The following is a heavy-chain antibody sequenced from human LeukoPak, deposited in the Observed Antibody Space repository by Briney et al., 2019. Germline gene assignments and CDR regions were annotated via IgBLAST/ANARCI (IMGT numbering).Heavy chain of an antibody. Sequence: GGSLRLSCAASGFTFDYYAMHWVRRAPGKGLEWVSLISGDGGSTYYADSVKGRFTSSRDNSKNSLYLEMNSLRSEDAALYYCAKDPESVAVAGTGDYWGQGTLVTVSS. D-gene: IGHD6-19*01. CDR1: GFTFDYYA. CDR3: AKDPESVAVAGTGDY. V-gene: IGHV3-43*02. J-gene: IGHJ4*02. CDR2: ISGDGGST.